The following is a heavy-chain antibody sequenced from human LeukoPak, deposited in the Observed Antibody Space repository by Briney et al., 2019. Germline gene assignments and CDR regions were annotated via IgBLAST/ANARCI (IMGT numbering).Heavy chain of an antibody. V-gene: IGHV3-9*01. CDR1: GFTFDDYA. CDR3: AKDLLRYSSSPPWGAFDI. J-gene: IGHJ3*02. D-gene: IGHD6-13*01. Sequence: SLRLSCAASGFTFDDYAMHWVRQAPGKGLEWVSGISWNSGSIGYADSVKGRFTISRNNAKNSLYLQMNSLRAEDTALYYCAKDLLRYSSSPPWGAFDIWGQGTMVTVSS. CDR2: ISWNSGSI.